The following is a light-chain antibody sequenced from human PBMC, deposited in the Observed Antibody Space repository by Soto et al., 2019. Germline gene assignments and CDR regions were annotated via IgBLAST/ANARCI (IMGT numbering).Light chain of an antibody. CDR3: QQYYNWPSLT. CDR1: QSVSSN. V-gene: IGKV3-15*01. Sequence: EIVMTQSPATLSVSPGERATLSCRASQSVSSNLAWCQQKPGQAPRLLIYGASTRATGIPARCSSSRSETTVTLIISSMQSEDFAVYYCQQYYNWPSLTFGGGTKVEIK. CDR2: GAS. J-gene: IGKJ4*01.